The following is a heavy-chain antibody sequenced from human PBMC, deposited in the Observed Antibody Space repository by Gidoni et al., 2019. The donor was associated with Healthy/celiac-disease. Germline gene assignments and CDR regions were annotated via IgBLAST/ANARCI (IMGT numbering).Heavy chain of an antibody. D-gene: IGHD2-2*01. Sequence: QVQLQQWGAGLLKPSATLALTCAVYGGSFSGYYWSWIRQTPGKGLEWIGEINHSGSTNYNPTLKSRVTISVDTAKNQFSLKLSSVTAADTAVYYCARLMPRGYWGQGTLVTVSS. J-gene: IGHJ4*02. CDR2: INHSGST. V-gene: IGHV4-34*01. CDR3: ARLMPRGY. CDR1: GGSFSGYY.